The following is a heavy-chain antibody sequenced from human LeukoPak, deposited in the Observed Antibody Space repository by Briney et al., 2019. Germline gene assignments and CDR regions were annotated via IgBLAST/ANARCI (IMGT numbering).Heavy chain of an antibody. CDR3: TREDYDSSGYYFDY. D-gene: IGHD3-22*01. CDR1: GFTFGDYA. J-gene: IGHJ4*02. V-gene: IGHV3-49*03. CDR2: IRSKAYGGTT. Sequence: PGRALRLSCTASGFTFGDYAMSWFRQAPGKGLEWVGFIRSKAYGGTTEYAASVKGRFTISRDDSKSIAYLQMNSLKTEDTAVYYCTREDYDSSGYYFDYWGQGTPVTVSS.